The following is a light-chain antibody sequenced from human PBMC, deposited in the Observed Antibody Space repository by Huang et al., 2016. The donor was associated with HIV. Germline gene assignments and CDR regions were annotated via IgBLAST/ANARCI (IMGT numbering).Light chain of an antibody. V-gene: IGKV3-20*01. CDR2: GAS. J-gene: IGKJ3*01. CDR1: QSVSSSY. Sequence: DIVLTQSPGTLSLSPGERATLSFRASQSVSSSYLGWYQQKPGQTPRLLIDGASSRASCIPDRFIGSGSGTDFTLTISRLEPEDFAVYYCQHYGSSPFTFGPGTKVDIK. CDR3: QHYGSSPFT.